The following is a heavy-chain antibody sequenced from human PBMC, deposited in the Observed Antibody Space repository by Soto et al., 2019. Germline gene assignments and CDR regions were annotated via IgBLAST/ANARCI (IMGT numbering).Heavy chain of an antibody. Sequence: SGPTLVNPTETLTLTCTVSGFSLSNARMGVSWIRQPPGKALEWLAHIFSNDEKSYSTSLKSRLTISKDTSKSQVVLTMTNMDPVDTATYYCARMNYCGGDSDCVDYWGQGTLVTVSS. CDR2: IFSNDEK. D-gene: IGHD2-21*02. V-gene: IGHV2-26*01. CDR3: ARMNYCGGDSDCVDY. CDR1: GFSLSNARMG. J-gene: IGHJ4*02.